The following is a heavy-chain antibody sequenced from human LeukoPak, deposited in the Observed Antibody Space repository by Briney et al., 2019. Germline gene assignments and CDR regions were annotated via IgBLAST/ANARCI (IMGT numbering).Heavy chain of an antibody. D-gene: IGHD6-19*01. CDR3: ARVRDISGHWGFLDY. CDR2: INSDGSNT. V-gene: IGHV3-74*01. J-gene: IGHJ4*02. Sequence: GGSLRLSCAASGFTFSSYWMHWVRQAPGKGLVWVSRINSDGSNTNYADSVKGRFTISRDNAKNTPYLQMNSLRAEDTAVFYCARVRDISGHWGFLDYWGQGTPVTVSS. CDR1: GFTFSSYW.